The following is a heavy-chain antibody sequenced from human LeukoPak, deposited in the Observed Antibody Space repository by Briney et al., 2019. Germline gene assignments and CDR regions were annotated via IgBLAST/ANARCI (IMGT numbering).Heavy chain of an antibody. CDR2: INSDGSDT. J-gene: IGHJ4*02. D-gene: IGHD3-10*01. V-gene: IGHV3-74*01. CDR1: GFTFSNYW. Sequence: GGSLRLSCAASGFTFSNYWMHWVRQAPGKGLVWVSRINSDGSDTTYPHSVKGGLTISRDNANNTLYLQMNSLRAEDTAVYYCARDRVGSFDYWGQGTLVTVSS. CDR3: ARDRVGSFDY.